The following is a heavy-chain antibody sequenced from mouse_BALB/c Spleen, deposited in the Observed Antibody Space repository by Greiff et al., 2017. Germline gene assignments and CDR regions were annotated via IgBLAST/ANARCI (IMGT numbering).Heavy chain of an antibody. CDR2: ISYSGST. D-gene: IGHD2-4*01. V-gene: IGHV3-2*02. Sequence: EVQLQQSGPGLVKPSQSLSLTCTVTGYSITSDYAWNWIRQFPGNKLEWMGYISYSGSTSYNPSLKSRISITRDTSKNQFFLQLNSVTTEDTATYYCAREDYDRYFDVWGAGTTVTVSS. CDR3: AREDYDRYFDV. CDR1: GYSITSDYA. J-gene: IGHJ1*01.